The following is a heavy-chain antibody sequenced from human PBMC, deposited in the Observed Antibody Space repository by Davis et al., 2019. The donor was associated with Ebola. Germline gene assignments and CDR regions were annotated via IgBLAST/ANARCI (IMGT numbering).Heavy chain of an antibody. CDR2: ISAVTGNT. Sequence: ASVKVSCKASGYIFTDYLVHWVRRAPGQGLEWMGWISAVTGNTEYAQRLQGRVTVTIDTSTSTAYMELTTLRYDDTAVYYCTRAPGDYWGQGTLVTVSS. CDR3: TRAPGDY. J-gene: IGHJ4*02. D-gene: IGHD7-27*01. V-gene: IGHV1-18*01. CDR1: GYIFTDYL.